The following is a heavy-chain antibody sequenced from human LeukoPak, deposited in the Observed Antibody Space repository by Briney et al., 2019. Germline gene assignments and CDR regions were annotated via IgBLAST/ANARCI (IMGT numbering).Heavy chain of an antibody. Sequence: GGSLRLSCAASGFTFSSYGMHWVRQAPGKGLEWVAVISYDGSNKYYADSVKGRFTISRDNSKNTLYLQMNSLRAEDTAVYYCAKAESQQLVPFSSFDYWGQGTLVTVSS. V-gene: IGHV3-30*18. CDR2: ISYDGSNK. D-gene: IGHD6-13*01. J-gene: IGHJ4*02. CDR3: AKAESQQLVPFSSFDY. CDR1: GFTFSSYG.